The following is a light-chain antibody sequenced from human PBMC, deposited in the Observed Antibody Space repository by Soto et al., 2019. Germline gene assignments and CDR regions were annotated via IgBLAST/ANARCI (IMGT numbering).Light chain of an antibody. CDR3: QQRSNF. CDR2: DAS. CDR1: QSVSSY. Sequence: EIVLTQSPATLSLSPGERATLSCRASQSVSSYLAWYQQKPGQAPRLLIYDASSRATGIPARFSGSGSGTDFTLTISSLEPEAFAVYYCQQRSNFFGPGTKVDIK. J-gene: IGKJ3*01. V-gene: IGKV3-11*01.